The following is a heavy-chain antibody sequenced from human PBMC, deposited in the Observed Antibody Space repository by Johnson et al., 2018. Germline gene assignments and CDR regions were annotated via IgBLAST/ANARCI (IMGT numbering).Heavy chain of an antibody. J-gene: IGHJ4*02. CDR2: INSDGSSR. Sequence: VQLQESGGDLVQPGGSLTLSCAASGFTFISYWMHWVRQAPGKGLVWVSRINSDGSSRNYADSVKGRFIISRDNAKNTLYLQMKSLRADDTAVYYCARDVRGPGYWGQGTLVTVSS. CDR1: GFTFISYW. CDR3: ARDVRGPGY. V-gene: IGHV3-74*01.